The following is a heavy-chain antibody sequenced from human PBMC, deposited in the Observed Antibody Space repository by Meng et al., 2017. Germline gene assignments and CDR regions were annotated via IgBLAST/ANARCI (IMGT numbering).Heavy chain of an antibody. J-gene: IGHJ6*02. D-gene: IGHD5-18*01. CDR2: IIPIFGTA. CDR3: ARRGADTAMVYYYGMDV. CDR1: GGTFSSYA. V-gene: IGHV1-69*05. Sequence: SVKVSCKASGGTFSSYAISWVRQAPGQGLEWMGGIIPIFGTANYAQKFQGRVTITTDESTSTAYMELSSLRSEDTAVYYCARRGADTAMVYYYGMDVWGQGATVTVSS.